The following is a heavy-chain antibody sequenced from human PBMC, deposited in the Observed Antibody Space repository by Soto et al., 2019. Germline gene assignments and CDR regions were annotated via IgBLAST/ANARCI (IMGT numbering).Heavy chain of an antibody. Sequence: ASGKVSCKVSGYTLTELSMHWVRQAPGKGLEWMGGFDPEDGETIYAQKFQGRVTMTEDTSTDTAHMELSSLRSEATAVYSCATKADYDWGWLDTWRRRTLVSVSS. V-gene: IGHV1-24*01. D-gene: IGHD3-16*01. CDR1: GYTLTELS. CDR3: ATKADYDWGWLDT. CDR2: FDPEDGET. J-gene: IGHJ5*02.